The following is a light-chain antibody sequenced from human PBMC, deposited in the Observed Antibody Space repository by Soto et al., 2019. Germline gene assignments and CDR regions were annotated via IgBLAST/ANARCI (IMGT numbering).Light chain of an antibody. Sequence: IEMTESPATLSVSPGERATLYCRASQSVSSNLAWYQQKPGQAPRLLIYGASTRATGIPDRFSGSGSGTDFTLTISRLEPEDFAVYYCQQRHMWPITFGQGTRLEIK. J-gene: IGKJ5*01. CDR2: GAS. CDR1: QSVSSN. V-gene: IGKV3D-15*01. CDR3: QQRHMWPIT.